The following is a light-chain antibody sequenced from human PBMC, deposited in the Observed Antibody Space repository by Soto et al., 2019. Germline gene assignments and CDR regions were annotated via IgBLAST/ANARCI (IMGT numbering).Light chain of an antibody. Sequence: QSALTQPASASGSPGQSITISCTGTSSDVGGYNYVSWYQQHPGKAPKLMIYEVSNRPSGVSHRFSGSKSANTASLTISRLQAEDEADYYCSSYSSSSTLVVFGGGTKLTVL. J-gene: IGLJ2*01. CDR3: SSYSSSSTLVV. CDR1: SSDVGGYNY. CDR2: EVS. V-gene: IGLV2-14*01.